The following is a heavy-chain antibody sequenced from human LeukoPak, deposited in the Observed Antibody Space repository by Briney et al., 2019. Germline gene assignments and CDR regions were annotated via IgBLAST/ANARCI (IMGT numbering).Heavy chain of an antibody. D-gene: IGHD5-12*01. Sequence: GASVKVSCKASGYTFTSYYIHWMRQAPGQGLEWVGWINPNSGGSHYAQKFQGRVTMTRDTSINTGYMELTSLRTDDTAVYYCARGPRYGESGYNLGPYWGQGTLVTVSS. J-gene: IGHJ4*02. CDR2: INPNSGGS. CDR1: GYTFTSYY. V-gene: IGHV1-2*02. CDR3: ARGPRYGESGYNLGPY.